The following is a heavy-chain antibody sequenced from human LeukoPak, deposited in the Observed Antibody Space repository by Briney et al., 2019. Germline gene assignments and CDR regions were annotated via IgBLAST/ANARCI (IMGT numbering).Heavy chain of an antibody. CDR1: GFTFGNYR. CDR2: INHSGST. Sequence: GSLRLSCAASGFTFGNYRMSWVRQAPGKGLEWIGEINHSGSTNYNPSLKSRVTISVDTSKNQFSLKLSSVTAADTAVYYCARGRITFGGIDYWGQGTLVTVSS. D-gene: IGHD3-16*01. V-gene: IGHV4-34*01. CDR3: ARGRITFGGIDY. J-gene: IGHJ4*02.